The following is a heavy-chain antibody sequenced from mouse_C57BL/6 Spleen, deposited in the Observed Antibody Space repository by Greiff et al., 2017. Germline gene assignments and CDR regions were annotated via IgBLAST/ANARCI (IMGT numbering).Heavy chain of an antibody. CDR3: ARSTPFTTVVDY. V-gene: IGHV1-53*01. D-gene: IGHD1-1*01. J-gene: IGHJ2*01. Sequence: QVQLQQPGTELVKPGASVKLSCKASGYTFTSYWMHWVKQRPGQGLAWIGNINPSNVGTNYNEKYKSKASLTVDKSSSTAYMQLSSLTSEVSTVYCCARSTPFTTVVDYWGQGTTLTVSS. CDR2: INPSNVGT. CDR1: GYTFTSYW.